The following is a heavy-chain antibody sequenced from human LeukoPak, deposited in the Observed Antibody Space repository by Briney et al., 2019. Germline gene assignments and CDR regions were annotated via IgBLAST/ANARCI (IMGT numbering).Heavy chain of an antibody. CDR1: GFTFTGYY. V-gene: IGHV1-2*02. CDR2: INPNSGDT. J-gene: IGHJ4*03. Sequence: GASVKVSCKASGFTFTGYYIHWVRQAPGQGLEWMAWINPNSGDTNYAQKFQGRVTVIRDTSISTAYMELSRLRSDDTATYYCTREDYWGQGTTVTVSS. CDR3: TREDY.